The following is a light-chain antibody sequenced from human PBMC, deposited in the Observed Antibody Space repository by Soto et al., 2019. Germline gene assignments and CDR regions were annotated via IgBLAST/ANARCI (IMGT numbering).Light chain of an antibody. V-gene: IGKV3-15*01. CDR2: GAS. CDR3: QQYHNWPPST. Sequence: EIVMTQSPATLSVSPGERATLSCRASQSVSSNLAWYQQKPGQAPRLLIYGASTRATGIPARFSGSGSGTELTLTISSLQSEGVADHYCQQYHNWPPSTFGQGTKLEIK. J-gene: IGKJ2*01. CDR1: QSVSSN.